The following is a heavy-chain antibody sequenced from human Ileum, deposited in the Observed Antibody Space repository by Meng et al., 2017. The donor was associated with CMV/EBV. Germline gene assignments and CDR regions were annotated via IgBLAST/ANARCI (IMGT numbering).Heavy chain of an antibody. Sequence: SVWFIISSRYHCGCLRDVKGKGLEWIGNIYYSCTTFYNPSLESRLTISVDVSENQFSLKLASVTAADTAVYYCARFYSTIDRPDAFDPWGQGTLVTVSS. CDR1: VWFIISSRYH. V-gene: IGHV4-31*02. D-gene: IGHD2-8*01. CDR2: IYYSCTT. CDR3: ARFYSTIDRPDAFDP. J-gene: IGHJ5*02.